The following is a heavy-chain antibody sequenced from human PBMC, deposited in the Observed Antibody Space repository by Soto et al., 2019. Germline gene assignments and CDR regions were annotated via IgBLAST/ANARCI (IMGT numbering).Heavy chain of an antibody. CDR2: ISAYNGNT. D-gene: IGHD3-3*01. V-gene: IGHV1-18*01. CDR3: ARDSLTIFGVVSHDAFDI. J-gene: IGHJ3*02. CDR1: GYTFTSYG. Sequence: ASVKVSCKASGYTFTSYGISWVRQAPGQGLEWMGWISAYNGNTNYAQKLQGRVTMITDTSTSTAYMELRSLRSDDTAVYYCARDSLTIFGVVSHDAFDIWGQGTMVTVSS.